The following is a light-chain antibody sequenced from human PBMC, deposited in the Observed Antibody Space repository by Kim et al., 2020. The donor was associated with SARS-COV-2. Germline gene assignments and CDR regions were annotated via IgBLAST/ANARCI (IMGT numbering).Light chain of an antibody. J-gene: IGLJ3*02. Sequence: ALGQTVRITCQGDSLRSCYASWYQQKPGQAPVLVFYGKNNRPSGIPDRFSGSYSGNTASLTITAAQAEDEADYYCNSRESSTNHWMFGGGTQLTVL. CDR2: GKN. CDR1: SLRSCY. CDR3: NSRESSTNHWM. V-gene: IGLV3-19*01.